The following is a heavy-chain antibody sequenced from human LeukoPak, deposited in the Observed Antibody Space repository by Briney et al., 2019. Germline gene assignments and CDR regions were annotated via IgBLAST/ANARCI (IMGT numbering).Heavy chain of an antibody. J-gene: IGHJ4*02. D-gene: IGHD3-22*01. CDR3: ARRYGYYDSSGYSKRGPFDY. V-gene: IGHV4-34*01. CDR1: GGSFSGYY. Sequence: SETLSLTRAVYGGSFSGYYWSWIRQPPGKGLEWIGEINHSGSTNYNPSLKSRVTISVDTSKNQFSLKLSSVTAADTAVYYCARRYGYYDSSGYSKRGPFDYWGQGTLVTVSS. CDR2: INHSGST.